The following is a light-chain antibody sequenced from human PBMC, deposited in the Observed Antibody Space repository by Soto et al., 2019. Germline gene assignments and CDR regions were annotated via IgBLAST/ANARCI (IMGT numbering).Light chain of an antibody. CDR1: TSNIGGNT. J-gene: IGLJ1*01. CDR2: KNN. V-gene: IGLV1-44*01. Sequence: QLVLTQPPSASGTPGQRVTISCSGSTSNIGGNTVNWYQQFPGTAPKLLMFKNNQRPSGVPDRFSGSKSGTSASLAISGLQSEDEADYYCAAWDDSLNGYVFGIGTKLTVL. CDR3: AAWDDSLNGYV.